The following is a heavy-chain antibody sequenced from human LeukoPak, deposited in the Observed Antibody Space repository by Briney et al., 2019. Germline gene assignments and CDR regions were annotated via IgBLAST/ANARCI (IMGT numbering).Heavy chain of an antibody. CDR1: GYTFTSYG. CDR3: ARDDGYNWGLIDY. V-gene: IGHV1-69*05. D-gene: IGHD5-24*01. J-gene: IGHJ4*02. Sequence: GASVKVSCKASGYTFTSYGISWVRQAPGQGLEWMGGIIPIFGTANYAQKFQGRVTITTDESTSTAYMELSSLRSEDTAVYYCARDDGYNWGLIDYWGQGTLVTVSS. CDR2: IIPIFGTA.